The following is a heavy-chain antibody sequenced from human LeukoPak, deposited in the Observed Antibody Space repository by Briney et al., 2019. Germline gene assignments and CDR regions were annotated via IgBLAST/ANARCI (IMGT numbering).Heavy chain of an antibody. J-gene: IGHJ3*02. V-gene: IGHV4-59*01. CDR3: ARDSGYYDSSGYRAFDI. D-gene: IGHD3-22*01. CDR2: IYYSGST. Sequence: SETLSLTCTASGGSISSYYWSWIRQPPGKGLEWIGYIYYSGSTNYKPSLKSRVTMSVDTSKSQFSLRLTSVTAADSAVYYCARDSGYYDSSGYRAFDIWGQGTVVTVSS. CDR1: GGSISSYY.